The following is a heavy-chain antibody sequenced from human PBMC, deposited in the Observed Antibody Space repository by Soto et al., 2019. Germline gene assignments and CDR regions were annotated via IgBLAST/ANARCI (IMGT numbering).Heavy chain of an antibody. J-gene: IGHJ3*02. CDR3: ARGYCSSTSCLDAFDI. Sequence: QVQLVESGGGVVQPGRSLRLSCAASGFTFSSYGMHWVRQAPGKGLEWVAVIWYDGSNKYYADSVKGRFTISRDNSKNTLYLQMNSLSAEDTAVYYCARGYCSSTSCLDAFDIWGQGTMVTVSS. V-gene: IGHV3-33*01. CDR1: GFTFSSYG. D-gene: IGHD2-2*01. CDR2: IWYDGSNK.